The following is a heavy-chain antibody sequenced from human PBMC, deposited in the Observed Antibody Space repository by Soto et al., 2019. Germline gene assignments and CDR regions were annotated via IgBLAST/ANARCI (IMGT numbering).Heavy chain of an antibody. CDR1: GGYIRSGGYY. J-gene: IGHJ4*02. V-gene: IGHV4-31*03. D-gene: IGHD4-4*01. CDR2: IFYSGST. Sequence: SETRSLTCTVSGGYIRSGGYYWSWILQHPGTGLEWIGNIFYSGSTYYNPSLKSRVNISVDTSKNQFSLKLSSVTAADTAVYFCARSYYNSYVYGYWGQGTLVTVSS. CDR3: ARSYYNSYVYGY.